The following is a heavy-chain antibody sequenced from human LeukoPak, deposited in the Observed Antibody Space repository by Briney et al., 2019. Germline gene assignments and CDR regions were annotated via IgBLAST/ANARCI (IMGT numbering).Heavy chain of an antibody. D-gene: IGHD2-8*01. Sequence: PGGSLRLSCAASGFTFSDYYMSWIRQAPGKGLEWVSYISSSGSTIYYADSVEGRFTISRDNAKNSLYLQMNSLRAEDTAVYYCAREVWGGMVYAINNWFDPWGQGTLVTVSS. V-gene: IGHV3-11*04. CDR1: GFTFSDYY. J-gene: IGHJ5*02. CDR2: ISSSGSTI. CDR3: AREVWGGMVYAINNWFDP.